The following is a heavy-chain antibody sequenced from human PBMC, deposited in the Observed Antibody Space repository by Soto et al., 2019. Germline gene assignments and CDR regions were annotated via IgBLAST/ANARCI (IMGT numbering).Heavy chain of an antibody. J-gene: IGHJ6*02. D-gene: IGHD5-18*01. V-gene: IGHV1-24*01. CDR3: ARDPVQLWFPYYYYGMDV. CDR2: FDPENGDT. Sequence: ASVKVSCKVSGYNLTALSMHWLRQAPGKRLEWMGGFDPENGDTIYSQKFQGRVTMTEDTSTSTAYMELRSLRSDDTAAYYCARDPVQLWFPYYYYGMDVWGQGTTVPSP. CDR1: GYNLTALS.